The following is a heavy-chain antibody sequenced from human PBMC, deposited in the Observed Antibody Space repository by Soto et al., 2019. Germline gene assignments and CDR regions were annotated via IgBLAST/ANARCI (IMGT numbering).Heavy chain of an antibody. J-gene: IGHJ4*02. CDR1: GFNFSGSA. CDR3: CGRGGDSLRDI. V-gene: IGHV3-73*01. CDR2: IRGRAKKYAT. Sequence: EVQLVKSGGDWVQPGGSLKLSCTGLGFNFSGSALHWVRQPSGKGLEWVGRIRGRAKKYATSYATSVRGRFSLSRDDSKNTAFLQMNSLRDEDTGVYFCCGRGGDSLRDIWGQGTLVNVSS. D-gene: IGHD4-17*01.